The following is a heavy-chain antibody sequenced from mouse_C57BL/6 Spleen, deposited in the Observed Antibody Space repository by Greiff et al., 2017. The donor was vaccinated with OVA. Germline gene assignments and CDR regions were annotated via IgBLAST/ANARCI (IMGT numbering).Heavy chain of an antibody. CDR1: GFTFSSYG. CDR3: ARHVYYGSSPYYFDY. CDR2: ISSGGSYT. J-gene: IGHJ2*01. D-gene: IGHD1-1*01. V-gene: IGHV5-6*02. Sequence: DVKLVESGGDLVKPGGSLKLSCAASGFTFSSYGMSWVRQTPDKRLEWVATISSGGSYTYYPDSVKGRFTISRDNAKNTLYLQMSSLKSEDTAMYYCARHVYYGSSPYYFDYWRQGTTLTVSS.